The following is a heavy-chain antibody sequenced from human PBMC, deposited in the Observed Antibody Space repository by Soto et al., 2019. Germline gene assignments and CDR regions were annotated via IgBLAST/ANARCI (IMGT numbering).Heavy chain of an antibody. V-gene: IGHV1-18*01. J-gene: IGHJ4*02. CDR2: ISTDKGKT. Sequence: ASVKVSCKTSGYTFTSYGISWVRQAPGQGLEWMGWISTDKGKTNYAQKFQGRVTMTTDTSTSTAYMELWSPRSDDTAVYYCATRSPAFDFWGQGTLVTVSS. CDR1: GYTFTSYG. CDR3: ATRSPAFDF.